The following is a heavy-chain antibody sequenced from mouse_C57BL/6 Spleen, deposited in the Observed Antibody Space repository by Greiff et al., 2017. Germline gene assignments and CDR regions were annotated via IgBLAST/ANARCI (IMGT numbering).Heavy chain of an antibody. V-gene: IGHV8-12*01. CDR2: IYWDDDK. CDR3: ARRGLRSYAMDY. D-gene: IGHD1-1*01. Sequence: QVTLKECGPGILQSSQTLSLTCSFSGFSLSTSGMGVSWIRQPSGKGLEWLAHIYWDDDKRYNPSLKSRLTISKDTSRNQVFLKITSVDTADTATYYCARRGLRSYAMDYWGQGTSVTVSS. CDR1: GFSLSTSGMG. J-gene: IGHJ4*01.